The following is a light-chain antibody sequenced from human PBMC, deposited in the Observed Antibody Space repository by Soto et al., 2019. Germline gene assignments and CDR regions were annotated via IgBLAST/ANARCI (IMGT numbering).Light chain of an antibody. CDR2: NTN. CDR3: VLYMGSGISV. CDR1: SGSVSINYY. Sequence: QTVVTQEPSFSVSPGATVTLTCGLSSGSVSINYYPSWYQQTPVQAPRTLIYNTNTRSSGVPDRFSGSILGNSAALTITGAQADDESDYYCVLYMGSGISVFGGGTKLTVL. V-gene: IGLV8-61*01. J-gene: IGLJ3*02.